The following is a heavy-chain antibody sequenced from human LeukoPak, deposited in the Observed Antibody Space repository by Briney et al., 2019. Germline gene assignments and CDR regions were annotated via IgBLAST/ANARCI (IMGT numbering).Heavy chain of an antibody. CDR2: IKRDGNEK. J-gene: IGHJ5*01. CDR3: AKEGAYPIITYDS. CDR1: GFTFSRYW. D-gene: IGHD3-10*01. V-gene: IGHV3-7*01. Sequence: GGSLRLSCVASGFTFSRYWMNWVRRAPGKGLEWVANIKRDGNEKNYVDSVKGRFSISRDNAKNSLYLQMDSLRAEDTAVYYCAKEGAYPIITYDSWGQGALVTVSS.